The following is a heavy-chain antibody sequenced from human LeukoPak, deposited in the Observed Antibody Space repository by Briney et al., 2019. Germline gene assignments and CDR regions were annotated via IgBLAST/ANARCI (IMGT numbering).Heavy chain of an antibody. D-gene: IGHD3-22*01. V-gene: IGHV1-69*04. J-gene: IGHJ4*02. CDR3: ARAPYYYDSSGYSDY. CDR2: IIPILGIA. Sequence: SVKVSCKASGGTFSSYAISWVRQAPGQGLEWMGRIIPILGIANYAQKFQGRVTITADKSTSTAYMELSSLRSEDTAVYYCARAPYYYDSSGYSDYWGQGTLVAVSS. CDR1: GGTFSSYA.